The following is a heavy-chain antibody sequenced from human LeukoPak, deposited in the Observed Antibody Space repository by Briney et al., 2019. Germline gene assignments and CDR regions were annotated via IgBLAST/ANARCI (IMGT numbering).Heavy chain of an antibody. D-gene: IGHD2-2*02. V-gene: IGHV3-30*02. Sequence: PGGSLRLSCAASGFTFSSYGMHWVRQAPGKGLEWVAFIRYDGSNKYYADSVKGRFTISRDNSKNTLYLQMNSLRAEDTAVYYCAKEGLGDIVVVPAAILIDYWGQGTLVTVSS. CDR3: AKEGLGDIVVVPAAILIDY. CDR1: GFTFSSYG. J-gene: IGHJ4*02. CDR2: IRYDGSNK.